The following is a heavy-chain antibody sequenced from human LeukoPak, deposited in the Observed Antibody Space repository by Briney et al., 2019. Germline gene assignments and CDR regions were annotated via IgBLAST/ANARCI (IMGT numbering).Heavy chain of an antibody. J-gene: IGHJ3*02. CDR2: IIPILGIA. D-gene: IGHD1-26*01. CDR1: GGTFSSYT. V-gene: IGHV1-69*04. CDR3: ARDRSGSYPHDAFDI. Sequence: SVKVSCKASGGTFSSYTISWVRQAPGQGLEWIGRIIPILGIANYAQKFQGRVTITADKSTSTAYMELSSLRSEDTAVYYCARDRSGSYPHDAFDIWGQGTMVTVSS.